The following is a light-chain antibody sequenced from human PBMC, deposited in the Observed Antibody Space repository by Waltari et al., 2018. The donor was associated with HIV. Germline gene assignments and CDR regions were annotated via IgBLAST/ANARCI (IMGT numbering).Light chain of an antibody. CDR3: QQYCTVRPT. V-gene: IGKV4-1*01. J-gene: IGKJ4*02. CDR2: WAS. Sequence: IVMTPPPDSLAVSLGERATFTCSSSRTVLSTSDNRNYLPWYQQKTGHSPNVHSYWASTRQSGVPDRFSAIGAGTKFSHTISSLQAADVAVYDCQQYCTVRPTFGGGTKVEIK. CDR1: RTVLSTSDNRNY.